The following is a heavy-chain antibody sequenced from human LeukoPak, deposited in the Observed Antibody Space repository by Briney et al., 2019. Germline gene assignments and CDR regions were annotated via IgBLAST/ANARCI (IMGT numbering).Heavy chain of an antibody. CDR2: INPNSGGT. CDR1: GYTFTGYY. D-gene: IGHD1-20*01. CDR3: ASNNWNVFFFDY. V-gene: IGHV1-2*06. J-gene: IGHJ4*02. Sequence: ASVKVSCKASGYTFTGYYMHWVRQAPGQGLEWMGRINPNSGGTNYAQKFQGRVTMTRDTSISTAYMELSRLRSDDTAVYYCASNNWNVFFFDYWGQGTLVTVSS.